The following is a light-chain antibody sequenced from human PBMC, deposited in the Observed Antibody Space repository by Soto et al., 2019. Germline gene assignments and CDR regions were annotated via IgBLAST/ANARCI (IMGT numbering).Light chain of an antibody. CDR3: QKHDGVPL. CDR1: QDISNH. J-gene: IGKJ3*01. Sequence: DIQLTQSPSSLSASVGDRVTITCQASQDISNHLNWYQQKPGKAPNLLIYDASDLETGVPSRFSGCGSGTFFSFTINSLQPEDMATYYCQKHDGVPLFGPGTKVEIK. CDR2: DAS. V-gene: IGKV1-33*01.